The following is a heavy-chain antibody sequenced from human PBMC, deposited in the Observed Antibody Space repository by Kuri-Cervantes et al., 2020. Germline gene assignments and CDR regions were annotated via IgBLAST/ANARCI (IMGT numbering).Heavy chain of an antibody. CDR3: AREIPRYFDL. J-gene: IGHJ2*01. Sequence: GESLKISCAASGFTFNKYVVSWVRQAPGKGLEWVSAISGSDGGTFYADSVKGRFTISRDNSKNTLYLQMNSLRAEDTAVYYCAREIPRYFDLWGRGTLVTVSS. V-gene: IGHV3-23*01. D-gene: IGHD2-21*01. CDR1: GFTFNKYV. CDR2: ISGSDGGT.